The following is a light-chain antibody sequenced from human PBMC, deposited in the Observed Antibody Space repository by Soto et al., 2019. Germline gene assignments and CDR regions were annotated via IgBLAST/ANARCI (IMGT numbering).Light chain of an antibody. CDR2: AAS. CDR1: QSISSY. Sequence: DIQMTQSPSSLSASVGDRVTITCRASQSISSYLNWYQQKPGRAPNLLIYAASTLQSGVPDRFSGSGSGTDFTLTISRLEPEDFAVYYCQQYGSSSGAFGQGTRLEIK. CDR3: QQYGSSSGA. J-gene: IGKJ5*01. V-gene: IGKV1-39*01.